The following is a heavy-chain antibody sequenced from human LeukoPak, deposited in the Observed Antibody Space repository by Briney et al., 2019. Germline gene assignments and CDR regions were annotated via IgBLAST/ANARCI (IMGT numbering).Heavy chain of an antibody. CDR1: GGTFISYA. CDR2: IIPIFGTA. D-gene: IGHD3-10*01. CDR3: ARVYGSGSYIY. V-gene: IGHV1-69*05. J-gene: IGHJ4*02. Sequence: VASVKVSCKASGGTFISYAISWVRQAPGQGLEWMGRIIPIFGTANYAQKFQGRVTITTDESTSTAYMELSSLRSEDTAVYYCARVYGSGSYIYWGQGTLVTVSS.